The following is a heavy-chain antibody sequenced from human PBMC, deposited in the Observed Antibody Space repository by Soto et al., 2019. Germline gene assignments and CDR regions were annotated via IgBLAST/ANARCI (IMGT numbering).Heavy chain of an antibody. CDR1: GLTFTDAW. D-gene: IGHD6-13*01. V-gene: IGHV3-15*07. Sequence: EVQLVESGGGLVTPGGSLRLSCAVTGLTFTDAWMNWMRQAPGKGPEWVGRIKSKAAGGTADYAAAVKDRFTMSRDDSKYMLYLQMNSLKSADPAVYYCASGMAAGTYWGQGTLVTVSS. CDR3: ASGMAAGTY. J-gene: IGHJ4*02. CDR2: IKSKAAGGTA.